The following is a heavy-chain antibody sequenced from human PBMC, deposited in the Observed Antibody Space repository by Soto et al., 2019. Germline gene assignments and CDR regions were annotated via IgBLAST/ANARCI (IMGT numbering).Heavy chain of an antibody. CDR2: IYPGDSDT. CDR3: ARAMCTSCHAYYYYGMDV. J-gene: IGHJ6*02. CDR1: GYSFTSYW. Sequence: GESLKISCKGSGYSFTSYWIGWVRQMPGKGLEWMGIIYPGDSDTRYSPSFQGQVTISADKSISTAYLQWSSLKASDTAMYYCARAMCTSCHAYYYYGMDVWGQGTTVTVSS. D-gene: IGHD2-2*01. V-gene: IGHV5-51*01.